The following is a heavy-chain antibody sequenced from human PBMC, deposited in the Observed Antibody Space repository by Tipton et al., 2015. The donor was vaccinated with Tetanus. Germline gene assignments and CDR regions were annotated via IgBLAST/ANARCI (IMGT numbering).Heavy chain of an antibody. V-gene: IGHV4-38-2*01. CDR1: GYSISSGYY. J-gene: IGHJ4*02. Sequence: GLVKPSETLSLTCVVSGYSISSGYYWGWIRQPPGKGPEWIASIYRSGSASYNPSLKSRVPISVDTSKNQFSLNLSSLTAADTAVYYCARVPPLATVYFDYWGQGTLVTVSS. CDR2: IYRSGSA. D-gene: IGHD5-24*01. CDR3: ARVPPLATVYFDY.